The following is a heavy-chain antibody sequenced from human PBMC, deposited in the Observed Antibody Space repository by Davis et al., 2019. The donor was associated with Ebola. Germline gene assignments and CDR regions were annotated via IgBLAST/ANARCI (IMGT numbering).Heavy chain of an antibody. Sequence: SETLSLTCAVYGGSFSSYYWSWIRQPPGKGLEWIGYIYYSGSTNYNPSLKSRVTISVDTSKNQFSLKLSSVTAADTAVYYCARALGYCTNGVCYTDAFDIWGQGTMVTVSS. V-gene: IGHV4-59*01. D-gene: IGHD2-8*01. J-gene: IGHJ3*02. CDR2: IYYSGST. CDR1: GGSFSSYY. CDR3: ARALGYCTNGVCYTDAFDI.